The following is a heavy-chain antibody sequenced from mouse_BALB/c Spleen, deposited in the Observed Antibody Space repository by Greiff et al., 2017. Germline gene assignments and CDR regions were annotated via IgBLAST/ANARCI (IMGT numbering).Heavy chain of an antibody. J-gene: IGHJ3*01. D-gene: IGHD2-3*01. Sequence: EVKVEESGGGLVQPGGSMKLSCVASGFTFSNYWMNWVRQSPEKGLEWVAEIRLKSNNYATHYAESVKGRFTISRDDSKSSVYLQMNNLRAEDTGIYYCTRDDGYYPFAYWGQGTLVTVSA. CDR1: GFTFSNYW. CDR2: IRLKSNNYAT. CDR3: TRDDGYYPFAY. V-gene: IGHV6-6*02.